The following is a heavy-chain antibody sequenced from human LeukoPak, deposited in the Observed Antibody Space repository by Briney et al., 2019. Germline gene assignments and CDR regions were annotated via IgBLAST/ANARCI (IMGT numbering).Heavy chain of an antibody. CDR2: ISGSGGST. CDR1: GFTFSSYA. CDR3: AKYVGGSGSYYFDY. D-gene: IGHD3-10*01. Sequence: GGSLRLSCAASGFTFSSYAMSWVRQAPGKGLEWVSAISGSGGSTYYADSVKGRFTISRDNSKYTLYLQMNSLRAEDTAVYYCAKYVGGSGSYYFDYWGQGTLVTVSS. V-gene: IGHV3-23*01. J-gene: IGHJ4*02.